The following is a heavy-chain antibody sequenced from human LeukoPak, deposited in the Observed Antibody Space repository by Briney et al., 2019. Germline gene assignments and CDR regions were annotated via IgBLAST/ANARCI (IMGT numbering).Heavy chain of an antibody. CDR2: IYPGDSDT. V-gene: IGHV5-51*01. D-gene: IGHD3-22*01. Sequence: GESLKISCKGSGYSFTSYWIGWVRQMPGKGLEWMGIIYPGDSDTRYSPSFQGQVTISADKSISTAYLQWSSLRAEDTAVYYCAKDTIGYNRPIDCWGQGTLVTVSS. CDR3: AKDTIGYNRPIDC. CDR1: GYSFTSYW. J-gene: IGHJ4*02.